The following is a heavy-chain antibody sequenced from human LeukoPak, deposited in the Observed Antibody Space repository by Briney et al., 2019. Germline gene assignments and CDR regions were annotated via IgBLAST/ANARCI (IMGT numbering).Heavy chain of an antibody. D-gene: IGHD3-10*01. CDR2: ISYDGSNK. V-gene: IGHV3-30*04. CDR1: GFTLSSYA. CDR3: ARAGLLWFGELFSAFDI. Sequence: GGSLRLSCAASGFTLSSYAMHWVRQAPGKGLEWVAVISYDGSNKYYADSVKGRFTNSRDNSKNTLYLQMNSLRAEDTAVYYCARAGLLWFGELFSAFDIWGQGTMVTVSS. J-gene: IGHJ3*02.